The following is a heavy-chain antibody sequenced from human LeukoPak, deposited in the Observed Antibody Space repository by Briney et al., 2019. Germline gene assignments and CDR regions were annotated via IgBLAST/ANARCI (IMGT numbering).Heavy chain of an antibody. D-gene: IGHD3-10*01. CDR2: MNPNSGNT. Sequence: ASVKVSCKASGYTFTSYGINWVRQATGQGLEWMGWMNPNSGNTGYAQKFQGRVTITRNTSISTAYMELSSLRSEDTAVYYCARNTMVRGVTEFDYWGQGTLVTVSS. CDR1: GYTFTSYG. J-gene: IGHJ4*02. V-gene: IGHV1-8*03. CDR3: ARNTMVRGVTEFDY.